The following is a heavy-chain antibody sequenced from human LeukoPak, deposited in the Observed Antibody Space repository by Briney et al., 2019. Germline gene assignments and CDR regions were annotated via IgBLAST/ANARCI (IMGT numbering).Heavy chain of an antibody. J-gene: IGHJ4*02. V-gene: IGHV3-23*01. Sequence: PGRSLRLSCAASGFTFSSYAMSWVRQAPGKGLEWVSGISAGGIGTYYADSVKGRFTISRDNSKNTLYLQMNSLRAEDTAVYYCAKAPAPLYGSGSYYLPPFDYWGQGTLVTVSS. CDR1: GFTFSSYA. D-gene: IGHD3-10*01. CDR3: AKAPAPLYGSGSYYLPPFDY. CDR2: ISAGGIGT.